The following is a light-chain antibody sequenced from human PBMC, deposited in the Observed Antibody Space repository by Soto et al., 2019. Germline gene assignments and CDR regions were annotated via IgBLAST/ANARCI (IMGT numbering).Light chain of an antibody. V-gene: IGKV2-28*01. CDR1: QSLLHSNGYTY. J-gene: IGKJ5*01. CDR2: RVS. Sequence: DIVMTQTPPSLPVNPGEPASISCRSSQSLLHSNGYTYLHWYLQKPGQSPQLLIYRVSNHLSGGPARFSGSGSGTEFTLTISSLQSEDFAVYYCQQYNNWPPTFGQGTRLEI. CDR3: QQYNNWPPT.